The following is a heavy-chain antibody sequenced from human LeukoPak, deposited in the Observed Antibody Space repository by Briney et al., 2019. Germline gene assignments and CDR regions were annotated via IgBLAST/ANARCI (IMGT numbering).Heavy chain of an antibody. J-gene: IGHJ3*02. V-gene: IGHV3-23*01. CDR1: GFTFGRYG. D-gene: IGHD2-2*01. CDR2: ISGSGGST. Sequence: GGSLRLSCAASGFTFGRYGMHWVRQAPGKGLEWVSAISGSGGSTYYADSVKGRFTISRDNSKNTLYLQMNSLRAEDTAVYYCAKDKTVLGYCSSTSCSDNAFDIWGQGTMVTVSS. CDR3: AKDKTVLGYCSSTSCSDNAFDI.